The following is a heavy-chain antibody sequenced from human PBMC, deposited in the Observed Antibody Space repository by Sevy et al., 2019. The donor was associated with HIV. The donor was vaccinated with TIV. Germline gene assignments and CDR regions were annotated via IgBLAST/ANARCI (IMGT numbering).Heavy chain of an antibody. Sequence: GESLKISCKGSGYSFTSYWIGWVRQMPGKGLEWMGIIYPGDSDTRYSPSFQGQVTISADKSISTAYLQWSSLKASDTAMYYCARRGGSSWPYYDAFDIWGQGTMVTVSS. CDR3: ARRGGSSWPYYDAFDI. V-gene: IGHV5-51*01. J-gene: IGHJ3*02. CDR1: GYSFTSYW. CDR2: IYPGDSDT. D-gene: IGHD6-13*01.